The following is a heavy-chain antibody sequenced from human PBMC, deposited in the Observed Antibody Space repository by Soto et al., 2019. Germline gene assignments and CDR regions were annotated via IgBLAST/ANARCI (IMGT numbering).Heavy chain of an antibody. CDR1: GGSISSGGYY. CDR3: ARVHGDYDTIYYYGMDV. D-gene: IGHD4-17*01. J-gene: IGHJ6*02. V-gene: IGHV4-31*03. CDR2: IYYSGST. Sequence: QVQLQESGPGLVKPSQTLSLTCTVSGGSISSGGYYWSWIRQHPGKGLEWIGYIYYSGSTYYNPSLKSRVTISVDTSKNQFALKLSSVTAADTAVYYCARVHGDYDTIYYYGMDVWGQGTTVTVSS.